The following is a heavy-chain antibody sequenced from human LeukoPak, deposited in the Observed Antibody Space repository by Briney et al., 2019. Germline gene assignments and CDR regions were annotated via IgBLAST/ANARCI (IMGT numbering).Heavy chain of an antibody. CDR3: TTDFAGSYYYYGMDV. D-gene: IGHD1-26*01. Sequence: GGSLRLSCAASGFTFSNAWMSWVRQAPGKGLEWVGCIKSKTDGGTTDYAAPVKGRFTISRDDSKNTLYLQMNSLKTEDTAVYYCTTDFAGSYYYYGMDVWGQGTTVTVSS. J-gene: IGHJ6*02. CDR2: IKSKTDGGTT. CDR1: GFTFSNAW. V-gene: IGHV3-15*01.